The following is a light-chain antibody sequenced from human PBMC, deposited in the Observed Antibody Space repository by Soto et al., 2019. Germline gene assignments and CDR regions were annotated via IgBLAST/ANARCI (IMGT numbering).Light chain of an antibody. J-gene: IGLJ1*01. V-gene: IGLV2-8*01. CDR3: SSYAGSNNFV. CDR1: SSDVGGYNY. Sequence: HSALTQPPSASGSPGQSVTISCTGTSSDVGGYNYVSWYQHHPGKAPKLMIYEVSKRPSGVPDRFSGSKSGNTASLTVTGVQAEDEADYYCSSYAGSNNFVFGTGNKVTVL. CDR2: EVS.